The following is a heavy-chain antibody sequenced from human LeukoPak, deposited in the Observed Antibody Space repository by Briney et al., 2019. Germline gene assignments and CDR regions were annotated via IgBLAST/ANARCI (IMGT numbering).Heavy chain of an antibody. CDR1: GFTFSSYA. CDR2: ISGSGGST. J-gene: IGHJ4*02. CDR3: AKSRGYSYGSPGPFDY. D-gene: IGHD5-18*01. Sequence: GSPRLSCSASGFTFSSYAMSWVRQAPGEGLEGVSAISGSGGSTYYADSVKGRFTISRDNSKNKLYLQMNSLRAEDTAVYYCAKSRGYSYGSPGPFDYWGQGTLVTVSS. V-gene: IGHV3-23*01.